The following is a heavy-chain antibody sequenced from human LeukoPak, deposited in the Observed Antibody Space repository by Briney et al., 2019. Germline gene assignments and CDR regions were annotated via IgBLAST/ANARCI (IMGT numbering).Heavy chain of an antibody. D-gene: IGHD2-8*01. V-gene: IGHV3-7*01. CDR1: GFTFSSYW. J-gene: IGHJ4*02. CDR2: IKQDGSEK. CDR3: ARDRGECTNGVCYYHDLDY. Sequence: PGGSLRLSCAASGFTFSSYWMTWVRQAPGKGLEWVANIKQDGSEKYYVDSVKGRFTISRDNAKNSLSLHMNSLRAEDTAVYYCARDRGECTNGVCYYHDLDYWGQGTLVTVSS.